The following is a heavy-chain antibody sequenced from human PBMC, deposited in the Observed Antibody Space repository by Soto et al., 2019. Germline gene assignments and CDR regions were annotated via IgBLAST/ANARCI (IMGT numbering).Heavy chain of an antibody. CDR3: AREETAWPLAYGLDV. J-gene: IGHJ6*02. CDR1: GFSFSTYS. Sequence: GGSLRLSCEASGFSFSTYSMHWVRQAPGKGLEWVSSIGRRSDIYCADSVKGRFTISRDNAKNSVSLQMNSLRDEDTAVYYCAREETAWPLAYGLDVWGQGTTVTVS. D-gene: IGHD2-21*02. CDR2: IGRRSDI. V-gene: IGHV3-21*01.